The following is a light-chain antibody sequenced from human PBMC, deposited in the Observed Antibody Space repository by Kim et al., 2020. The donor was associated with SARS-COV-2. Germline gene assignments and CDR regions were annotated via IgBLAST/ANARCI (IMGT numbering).Light chain of an antibody. V-gene: IGKV1-33*01. Sequence: ASVEDRVTITCRASQDIGTYVNWYQQKPGKAPELLIHDASNLKTGVPSRFSGSGSGTDFTFSISNLQPDDVATYYCQQYEKFLLSFGGGTKVDIK. J-gene: IGKJ4*01. CDR1: QDIGTY. CDR2: DAS. CDR3: QQYEKFLLS.